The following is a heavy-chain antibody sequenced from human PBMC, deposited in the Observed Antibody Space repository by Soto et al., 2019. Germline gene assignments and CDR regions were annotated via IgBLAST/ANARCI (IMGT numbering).Heavy chain of an antibody. CDR3: ARDRDYYGSRSYYLPPWYFDL. CDR2: IYYSGST. V-gene: IGHV4-31*03. CDR1: GGSISSGGYY. J-gene: IGHJ2*01. Sequence: SETLSLTCTVSGGSISSGGYYWSWIRQHPGKGLEWIGYIYYSGSTYYNPSLKSRVTISVDTSKNQFSLKLSSVTAADTAVYYCARDRDYYGSRSYYLPPWYFDLWGRGTLVTVSS. D-gene: IGHD3-10*01.